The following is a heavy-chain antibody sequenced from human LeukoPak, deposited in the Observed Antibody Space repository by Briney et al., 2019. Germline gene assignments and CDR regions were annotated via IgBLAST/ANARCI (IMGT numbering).Heavy chain of an antibody. CDR1: GGSISSYY. J-gene: IGHJ5*02. V-gene: IGHV4-59*08. CDR3: ARQLSGPYYYDSGGYHAVFDP. CDR2: IYYSGST. Sequence: SETLSLTCTVSGGSISSYYWSWIRQPPGKGLEWIGYIYYSGSTNYNPSLKSRVTISVDTSKNQFSLKLSSVTAADTAVYYCARQLSGPYYYDSGGYHAVFDPWGQGTLVTVSS. D-gene: IGHD3-22*01.